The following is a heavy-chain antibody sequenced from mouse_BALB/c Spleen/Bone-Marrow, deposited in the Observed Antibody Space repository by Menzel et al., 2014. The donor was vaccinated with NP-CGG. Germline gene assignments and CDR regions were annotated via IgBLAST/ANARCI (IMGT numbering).Heavy chain of an antibody. V-gene: IGHV4-1*02. CDR1: GFDFXRYW. CDR2: INPDSSTI. Sequence: EVKVEESGGGLVQPGGSLKLSCAASGFDFXRYWMTWVRQAPGEGLEWIGEINPDSSTINYTPSLKDKFIISRDKAKNTLYLQMSKVRSEDTSFYYCAIPGYYGYQDVWGAGTTVTVSS. J-gene: IGHJ1*01. D-gene: IGHD1-2*01. CDR3: AIPGYYGYQDV.